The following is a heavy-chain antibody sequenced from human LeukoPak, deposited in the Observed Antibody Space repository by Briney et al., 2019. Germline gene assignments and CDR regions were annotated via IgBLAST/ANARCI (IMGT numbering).Heavy chain of an antibody. Sequence: ASVKVSCKASGYTFTSYGISWVRQAPGQGLEWMGWISAYNGNTNYAQKLQGRVTMTTDTSTSTAYMELRSLRSDDTAVYYCARARITIFGVVTPGFDPWGQGTLVTVSS. CDR3: ARARITIFGVVTPGFDP. CDR2: ISAYNGNT. J-gene: IGHJ5*02. D-gene: IGHD3-3*01. CDR1: GYTFTSYG. V-gene: IGHV1-18*01.